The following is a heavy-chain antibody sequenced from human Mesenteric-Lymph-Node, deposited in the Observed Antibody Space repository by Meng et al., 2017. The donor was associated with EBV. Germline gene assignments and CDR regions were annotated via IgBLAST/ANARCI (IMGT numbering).Heavy chain of an antibody. CDR3: ARVGQWLPIDY. J-gene: IGHJ4*02. D-gene: IGHD6-19*01. Sequence: QGGLQVSAPGAVMHSGCLSSTCSVSGVSMSRRQWWSWVRQHPGKGLEWIGEIYHSGSTNYNPSLKSRVTISVYKSKNQFSLNLSSVTAADTAVYYCARVGQWLPIDYWGQGTLVTVSS. V-gene: IGHV4-4*02. CDR2: IYHSGST. CDR1: GVSMSRRQW.